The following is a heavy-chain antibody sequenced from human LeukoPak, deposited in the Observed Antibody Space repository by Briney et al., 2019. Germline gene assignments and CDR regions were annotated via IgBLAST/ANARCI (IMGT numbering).Heavy chain of an antibody. D-gene: IGHD2-2*01. J-gene: IGHJ4*02. CDR1: GGSFSGYY. CDR3: AGSSYIGLDF. CDR2: INHRGNT. Sequence: PSETLSLTCAVYGGSFSGYYWSWIRQPPGKGLEWIGEINHRGNTNYNPSLKSRVTISVDTSKNQFSLRLMSATAADTAVYYCAGSSYIGLDFWGQGTLVTVSS. V-gene: IGHV4-34*01.